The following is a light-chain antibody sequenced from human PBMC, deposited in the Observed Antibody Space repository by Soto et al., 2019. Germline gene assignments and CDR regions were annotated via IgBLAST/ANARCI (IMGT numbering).Light chain of an antibody. J-gene: IGKJ3*01. CDR1: QSVSSSY. CDR2: GAS. CDR3: QQYVKSPFT. Sequence: EIVLTQSPGTLSLSPGERATLSCRASQSVSSSYLAWYQQKPGQAPRLLIYGASSRATGIPDRFSGSGSGTDFTLTISRLEPEDFAVYFCQQYVKSPFTFGPGTKVD. V-gene: IGKV3-20*01.